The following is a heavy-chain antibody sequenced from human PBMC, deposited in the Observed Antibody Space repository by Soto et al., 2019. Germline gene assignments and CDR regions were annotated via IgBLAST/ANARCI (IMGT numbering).Heavy chain of an antibody. CDR1: GFTFSSYG. CDR2: IWYDGSNK. CDR3: ARDIGIAAAGSGY. V-gene: IGHV3-33*01. D-gene: IGHD6-13*01. Sequence: QVQLVEFGGGVVQPGRSLRLSCAASGFTFSSYGMHWVRQAPGKGLEWVAVIWYDGSNKYYADSVKGRFTISRDNSKNTLYLQMNSLRAEDTAVYYCARDIGIAAAGSGYWGQGTLVTVSS. J-gene: IGHJ4*02.